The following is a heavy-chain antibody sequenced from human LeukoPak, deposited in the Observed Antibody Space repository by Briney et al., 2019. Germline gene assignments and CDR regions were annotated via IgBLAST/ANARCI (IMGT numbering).Heavy chain of an antibody. CDR3: ARGGVAGTTFDY. J-gene: IGHJ4*02. Sequence: SETLSLTCTVSGGSISSYYWSWIRQPPGNGLEWIGYIYYSGSTNYNPSLKSRVTISVDTSKNQFSLKLSSVTAADTAVYYCARGGVAGTTFDYWGQGTLVTVSS. D-gene: IGHD6-19*01. V-gene: IGHV4-59*01. CDR1: GGSISSYY. CDR2: IYYSGST.